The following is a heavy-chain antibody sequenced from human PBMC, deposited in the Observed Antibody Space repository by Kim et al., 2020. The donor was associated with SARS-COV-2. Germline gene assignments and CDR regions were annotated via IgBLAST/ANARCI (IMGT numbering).Heavy chain of an antibody. D-gene: IGHD4-17*01. Sequence: ASVKVSCKVSGYTLIELSMHWVRQAPGKGLEWMGGFDPEDGETIYAQKFQGRVTMTEDTSTDTAYMELSSLRSEDTAVYYCATDDRQMTTVTTSDAPTNWGQGTLVTVSS. V-gene: IGHV1-24*01. J-gene: IGHJ4*02. CDR1: GYTLIELS. CDR2: FDPEDGET. CDR3: ATDDRQMTTVTTSDAPTN.